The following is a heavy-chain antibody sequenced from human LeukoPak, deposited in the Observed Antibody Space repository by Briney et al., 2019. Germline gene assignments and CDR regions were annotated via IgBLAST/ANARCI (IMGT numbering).Heavy chain of an antibody. CDR1: GYTFTSYY. D-gene: IGHD5/OR15-5a*01. J-gene: IGHJ6*03. CDR2: INPSGGST. V-gene: IGHV1-46*01. Sequence: ASVKVSCEASGYTFTSYYMHWVRQAPGQGLEWMGIINPSGGSTSYAQKFQGRVTMTRDTSTSTVYMELSSLRSEDTAVYYCASASSTKSWDYYYMDVWGKGTTVTISS. CDR3: ASASSTKSWDYYYMDV.